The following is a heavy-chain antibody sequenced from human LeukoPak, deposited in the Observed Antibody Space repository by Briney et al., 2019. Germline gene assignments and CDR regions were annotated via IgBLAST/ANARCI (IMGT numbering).Heavy chain of an antibody. V-gene: IGHV1-2*02. Sequence: GASVKVSCKPSAYTFTGYYMQSVRQAPGQGLEWMGWINPNSGGTIYAQYFQGRVTMTRDTSISTAYMELSRPRSDDTAVYYCARGGDYNWNFDYWGQGTLVTVSS. D-gene: IGHD1-20*01. CDR1: AYTFTGYY. CDR3: ARGGDYNWNFDY. J-gene: IGHJ4*02. CDR2: INPNSGGT.